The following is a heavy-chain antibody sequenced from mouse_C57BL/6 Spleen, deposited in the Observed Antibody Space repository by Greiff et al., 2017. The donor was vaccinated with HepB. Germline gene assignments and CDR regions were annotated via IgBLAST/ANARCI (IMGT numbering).Heavy chain of an antibody. CDR1: GYTFTSYW. Sequence: VKLQQPGAELVKPGASVKLSCKASGYTFTSYWMHWVKQRPGQGLEWIGMIHPNSGSTNYNEKFKSKATLTVDKSSSTAYMQLSSLTSEDSAVYYCARRGFGDYDGVYAMDYWGQGTSVTVSS. V-gene: IGHV1-64*01. D-gene: IGHD2-4*01. J-gene: IGHJ4*01. CDR3: ARRGFGDYDGVYAMDY. CDR2: IHPNSGST.